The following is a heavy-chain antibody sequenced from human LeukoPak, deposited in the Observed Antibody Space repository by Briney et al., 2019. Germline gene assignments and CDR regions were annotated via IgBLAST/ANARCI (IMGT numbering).Heavy chain of an antibody. J-gene: IGHJ6*03. Sequence: PGGSLRLSCAASGFTFSSYGMHWVRQAPGKGLEWVAFIRYDGSNKYYADSVKGRFTISRDNSKNTLYLQMNSLRAEDTAVYYCAKIAISSHSSSSEGSGLYYYYYMDVWGKGTAVTVSS. D-gene: IGHD6-6*01. V-gene: IGHV3-30*02. CDR3: AKIAISSHSSSSEGSGLYYYYYMDV. CDR1: GFTFSSYG. CDR2: IRYDGSNK.